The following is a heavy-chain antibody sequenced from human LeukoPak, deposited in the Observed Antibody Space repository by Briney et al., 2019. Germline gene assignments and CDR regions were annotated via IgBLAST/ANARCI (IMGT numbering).Heavy chain of an antibody. D-gene: IGHD4-23*01. CDR1: GFTFSSYG. CDR3: AKDQGNVAFDY. Sequence: PGGSLRLSCAASGFTFSSYGMHWVRQAPGKGLEWEAVISYDGSSKYYADSVKGRFTISRDNSKNTLYLQMNSLRAEDTAVYYCAKDQGNVAFDYWGQGTLVTVSS. CDR2: ISYDGSSK. J-gene: IGHJ4*02. V-gene: IGHV3-30*18.